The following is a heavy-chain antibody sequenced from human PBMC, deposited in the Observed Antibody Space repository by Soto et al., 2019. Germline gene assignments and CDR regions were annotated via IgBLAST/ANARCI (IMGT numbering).Heavy chain of an antibody. V-gene: IGHV4-4*02. Sequence: SETLSLTCDVSGGSISSSHWWSWVRQPPGKGLQWIGQIYHSGSTNYNPSLKSRVTISVDKSENQFSLNLKSVTAADTAVYYCAWGGAAVGSSDYWGQGALVTVSS. J-gene: IGHJ4*02. CDR1: GGSISSSHW. CDR3: AWGGAAVGSSDY. CDR2: IYHSGST. D-gene: IGHD3-10*01.